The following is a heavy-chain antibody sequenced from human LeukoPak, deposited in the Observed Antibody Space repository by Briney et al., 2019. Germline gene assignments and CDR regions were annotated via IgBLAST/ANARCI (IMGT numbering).Heavy chain of an antibody. CDR3: ARSRGYSNYDFDY. J-gene: IGHJ4*02. Sequence: GGSLRLSCAASGFTFSSYAMSWVRQAPGEGLEWVSAISGSGGSTYYADSVKGRFTISRDNSKNTLYLQMNSLRAEDTAVYYCARSRGYSNYDFDYWGQGTLVTVSS. CDR2: ISGSGGST. CDR1: GFTFSSYA. D-gene: IGHD4-4*01. V-gene: IGHV3-23*01.